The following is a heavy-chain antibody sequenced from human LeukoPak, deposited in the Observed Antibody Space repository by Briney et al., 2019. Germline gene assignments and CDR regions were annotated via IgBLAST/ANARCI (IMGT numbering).Heavy chain of an antibody. CDR2: ISSSSSTI. J-gene: IGHJ3*02. Sequence: GGSLRLSCAASGFTFSSYSMNWVRQAPGKGLEWVSYISSSSSTIYYADSVKGRFTISRDNSKNTLYLQMNSLRAEDTAVYYCAKELGFSSGWYGYAFDIWGQGTMVTVSS. V-gene: IGHV3-48*01. D-gene: IGHD6-19*01. CDR1: GFTFSSYS. CDR3: AKELGFSSGWYGYAFDI.